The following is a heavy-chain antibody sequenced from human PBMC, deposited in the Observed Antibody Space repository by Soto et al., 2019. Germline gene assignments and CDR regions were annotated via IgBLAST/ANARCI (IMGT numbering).Heavy chain of an antibody. CDR3: ATVFRFFGPYFDY. CDR2: IDPSGET. Sequence: ASVKVSCKASGYTFTNYYVHWVRQAPGQGLEWMGRIDPSGETIYAQKFQGRVTMTEDTSTDIAYMELSSLRSEDTAVYYCATVFRFFGPYFDYWGQGTLVTVSS. CDR1: GYTFTNYY. J-gene: IGHJ4*02. V-gene: IGHV1-46*01. D-gene: IGHD3-10*01.